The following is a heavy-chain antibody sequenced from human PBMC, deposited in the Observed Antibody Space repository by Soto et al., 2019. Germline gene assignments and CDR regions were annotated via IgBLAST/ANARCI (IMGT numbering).Heavy chain of an antibody. CDR3: ARPANTVADHFDL. CDR1: GYTFTIYW. D-gene: IGHD4-17*01. Sequence: GESLKISCEVSGYTFTIYWIGWVRQKPGKGLEWMGIIYPSDSDTRRSPSFQGQVTISADKSLNTAYLQWNSLKASDTAVYYCARPANTVADHFDLWGQGTPVTVSS. V-gene: IGHV5-51*01. CDR2: IYPSDSDT. J-gene: IGHJ4*02.